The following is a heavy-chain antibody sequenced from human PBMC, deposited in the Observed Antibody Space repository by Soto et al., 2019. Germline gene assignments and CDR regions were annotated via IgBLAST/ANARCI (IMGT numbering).Heavy chain of an antibody. V-gene: IGHV3-30*18. CDR1: GFTFNSYG. Sequence: GGSLRLSCAASGFTFNSYGMHWVRQGPGNGLEWVAFISYNSTKTYYADSVKGRFTISRDNSKSTLYLQMNSLRAEDTAVYYCAKGPGWELLPYNWFDPWGQGTLVTVSS. D-gene: IGHD1-26*01. CDR2: ISYNSTKT. J-gene: IGHJ5*02. CDR3: AKGPGWELLPYNWFDP.